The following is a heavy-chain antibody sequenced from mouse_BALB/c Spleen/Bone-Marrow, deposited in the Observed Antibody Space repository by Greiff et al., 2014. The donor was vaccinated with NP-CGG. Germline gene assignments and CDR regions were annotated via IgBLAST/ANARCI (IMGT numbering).Heavy chain of an antibody. CDR3: ARHGSSGFDY. D-gene: IGHD1-1*01. J-gene: IGHJ2*01. V-gene: IGHV1-9*01. CDR2: ILPGNGNT. Sequence: VQLQQSGAELMKPGASVKISCKATGYTFSTYWIEWVKQRPGHGLEWIGEILPGNGNTDYNEKFKGKATFTAGTSSNTAYMQLSSPTSEDSAVFYCARHGSSGFDYWGQGTALTVSS. CDR1: GYTFSTYW.